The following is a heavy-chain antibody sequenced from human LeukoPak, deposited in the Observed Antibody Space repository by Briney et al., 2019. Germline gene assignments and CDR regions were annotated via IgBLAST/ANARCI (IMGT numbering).Heavy chain of an antibody. Sequence: SQTLSLTCTVSGGSISSGGYYWSWIRQPPGKGLEWIGYIYHSGSTNYNPSLKSRVTISIDKSKNQFSLKLSSVTAADTAVYYCASGDYNWFDPWGQGTLVTVSS. V-gene: IGHV4-30-2*01. CDR3: ASGDYNWFDP. D-gene: IGHD7-27*01. CDR1: GGSISSGGYY. J-gene: IGHJ5*02. CDR2: IYHSGST.